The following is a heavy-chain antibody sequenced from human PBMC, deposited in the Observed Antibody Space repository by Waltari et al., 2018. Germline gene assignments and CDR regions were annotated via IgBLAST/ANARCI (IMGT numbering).Heavy chain of an antibody. V-gene: IGHV1-3*01. CDR2: INAGNGNT. Sequence: QVQLVQSGAEVKKPGASVKVSCKASGYTFTSYAMHWVRQAPGQRLEWMGWINAGNGNTKYAQKFQGRVTITRDTSASTAYMELSSLRSEDTAVYYCARGVSSSWAEGYYGMDVWGQGTTVTVSS. J-gene: IGHJ6*02. D-gene: IGHD6-13*01. CDR1: GYTFTSYA. CDR3: ARGVSSSWAEGYYGMDV.